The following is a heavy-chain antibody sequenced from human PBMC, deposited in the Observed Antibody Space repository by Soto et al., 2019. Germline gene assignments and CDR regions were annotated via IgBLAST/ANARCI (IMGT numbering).Heavy chain of an antibody. CDR2: ISYDGSNK. CDR1: GFTFSSYA. D-gene: IGHD5-18*01. J-gene: IGHJ4*02. V-gene: IGHV3-30-3*01. CDR3: VKERSGHSYADS. Sequence: GGSLRLSCAASGFTFSSYAMHWVRQAPGKGLEWVAVISYDGSNKYYADSVKGRFTISRDNSKNTVYLQMNSLRVEDSAVYYCVKERSGHSYADSWGQGTLVTVSS.